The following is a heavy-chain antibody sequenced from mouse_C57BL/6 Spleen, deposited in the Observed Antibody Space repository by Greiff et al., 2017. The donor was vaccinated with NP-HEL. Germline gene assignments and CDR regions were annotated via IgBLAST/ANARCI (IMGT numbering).Heavy chain of an antibody. V-gene: IGHV1-78*01. J-gene: IGHJ4*01. D-gene: IGHD2-1*01. CDR1: GYTFTDHT. CDR2: IYPRDGST. CDR3: ARDEGNYPYYYAMDY. Sequence: QVQLQQSDAELVKPGASVKISCKVSGYTFTDHTIHWMKQRPEQGLEWIGYIYPRDGSTKYNEKFKGKATLTADKSSSTAYMQLNSLTSEDSAVYFCARDEGNYPYYYAMDYWGQGTSVTVSS.